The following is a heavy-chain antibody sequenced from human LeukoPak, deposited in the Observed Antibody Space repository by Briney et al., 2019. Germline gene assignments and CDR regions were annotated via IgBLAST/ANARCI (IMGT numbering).Heavy chain of an antibody. CDR1: GYTFTSYA. Sequence: ASVKVSCKASGYTFTSYAMNWVRQTPGQGLEWMGWINTNTGNPTYAQGFTGRFVFSLDTSVSTAYLQISSLKAEDTAVYYCARGPVIGEWLFSIRFSPSDAFDIWGQGTMVTVSS. CDR3: ARGPVIGEWLFSIRFSPSDAFDI. J-gene: IGHJ3*02. D-gene: IGHD3-3*01. CDR2: INTNTGNP. V-gene: IGHV7-4-1*02.